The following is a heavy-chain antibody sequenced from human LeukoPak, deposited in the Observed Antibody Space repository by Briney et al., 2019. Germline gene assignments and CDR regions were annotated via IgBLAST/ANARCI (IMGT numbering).Heavy chain of an antibody. CDR2: ISSSGSTI. J-gene: IGHJ5*02. CDR1: GFTFSDYY. D-gene: IGHD3-9*01. Sequence: PGGSLRLSCAASGFTFSDYYMSWIRQAPGKGLEWVSYISSSGSTIYYADSVKGRFTISRDNAKNSLYLQMNSLRAEDTAVYYCARDSRYYDILTGYYQNWFDPWGQGTLVTVSS. V-gene: IGHV3-11*04. CDR3: ARDSRYYDILTGYYQNWFDP.